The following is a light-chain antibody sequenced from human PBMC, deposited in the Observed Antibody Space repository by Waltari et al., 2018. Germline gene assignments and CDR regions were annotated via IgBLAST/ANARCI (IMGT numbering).Light chain of an antibody. CDR3: QHYKNFPLT. V-gene: IGKV1-5*01. CDR1: EDINTW. J-gene: IGKJ4*01. Sequence: DVQMTQSPSTLSASVGDRVTITCRASEDINTWLAWYQQKPGKAPKLLISDAGSLKSGVPSRFSGSGSGTDFTLTITSMQPDDFATYYCQHYKNFPLTFGGGTNVEV. CDR2: DAG.